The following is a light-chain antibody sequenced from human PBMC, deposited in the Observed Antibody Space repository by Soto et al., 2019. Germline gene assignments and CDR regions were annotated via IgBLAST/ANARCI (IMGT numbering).Light chain of an antibody. CDR3: QQYDYLPFT. Sequence: GDRVTISCQASQDISNYLNWYQQKPGKAPKLLIYTASSLQSGVPSRFSGGGSGTDFNFSISSLQPEDIATYYCQQYDYLPFTFGPGTKVDIK. CDR2: TAS. CDR1: QDISNY. J-gene: IGKJ3*01. V-gene: IGKV1-33*01.